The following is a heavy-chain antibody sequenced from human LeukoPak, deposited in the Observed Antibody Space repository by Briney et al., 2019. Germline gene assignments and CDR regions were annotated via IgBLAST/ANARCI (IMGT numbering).Heavy chain of an antibody. V-gene: IGHV3-21*01. J-gene: IGHJ4*02. Sequence: GGSLRLSCAASGFTFSSYSMNWDRQAPGKGLEWVSSISSSSSYIYYADSVKGRFTISRDNAKNSLYLQMNSLRAEDTAVYYCARDPGYCSSTSCYGSFDYWGQGTLVTVSS. D-gene: IGHD2-2*01. CDR3: ARDPGYCSSTSCYGSFDY. CDR2: ISSSSSYI. CDR1: GFTFSSYS.